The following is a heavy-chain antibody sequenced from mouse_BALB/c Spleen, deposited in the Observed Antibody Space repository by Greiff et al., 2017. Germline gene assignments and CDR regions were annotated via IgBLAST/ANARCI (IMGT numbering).Heavy chain of an antibody. V-gene: IGHV1-54*01. CDR3: ARGDYRYPMDY. CDR2: INPGSGGT. D-gene: IGHD2-14*01. CDR1: GYAFTNYL. Sequence: QVQLKESGAELLRPGTSVKVSCKASGYAFTNYLIEWVKQRPGQGLEWIGVINPGSGGTNYNEKFKGKATLTADKSSSTAYMQLSSLTSDDSAVYFCARGDYRYPMDYWGQGTSVTVSS. J-gene: IGHJ4*01.